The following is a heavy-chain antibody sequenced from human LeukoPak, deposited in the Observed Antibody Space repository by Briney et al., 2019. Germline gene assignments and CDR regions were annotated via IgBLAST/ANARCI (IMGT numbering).Heavy chain of an antibody. D-gene: IGHD3-22*01. J-gene: IGHJ2*01. CDR2: IRYDGSNK. V-gene: IGHV3-30*02. Sequence: GGSLRLSCAASGFTFSSYGMHWVRQAPGKGLEWVAFIRYDGSNKYYADSVKGRFTISRDNSKNTLYLQMNSLRAEDTAAYYCAKDYYDSSGYYHAWYFDLWGRGTLVTVSS. CDR3: AKDYYDSSGYYHAWYFDL. CDR1: GFTFSSYG.